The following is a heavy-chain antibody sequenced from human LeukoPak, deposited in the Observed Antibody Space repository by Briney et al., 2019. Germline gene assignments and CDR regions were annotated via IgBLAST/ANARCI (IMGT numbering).Heavy chain of an antibody. CDR3: ARSGVNYYDSSFHYYYYGMDV. J-gene: IGHJ6*02. CDR2: INTNTGNP. D-gene: IGHD3-22*01. Sequence: ASVKVSCKASGYTFTSYAMNWVRQAPGQGLEWMGWINTNTGNPTYTQGFTGRFVFSLDTSVSTACLQISSLKAEDTAVYYCARSGVNYYDSSFHYYYYGMDVWGQGTTVTVSS. CDR1: GYTFTSYA. V-gene: IGHV7-4-1*02.